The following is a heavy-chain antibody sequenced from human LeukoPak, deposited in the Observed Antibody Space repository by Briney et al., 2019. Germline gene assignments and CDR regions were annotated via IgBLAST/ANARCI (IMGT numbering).Heavy chain of an antibody. Sequence: SETLSLTCTVSGGSISSGDYYWSWIRQPPGKGLEWIGYIYYRGAAYYNPTLKSRVTISVATSKNQFSLKLSSVTAADTAVYYCARERTMYYYDSSGYLSNWFDPWGQGTLVTVSS. CDR1: GGSISSGDYY. D-gene: IGHD3-22*01. CDR3: ARERTMYYYDSSGYLSNWFDP. J-gene: IGHJ5*02. CDR2: IYYRGAA. V-gene: IGHV4-30-4*08.